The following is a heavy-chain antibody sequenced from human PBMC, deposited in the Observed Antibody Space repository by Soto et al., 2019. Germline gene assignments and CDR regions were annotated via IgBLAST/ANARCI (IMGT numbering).Heavy chain of an antibody. V-gene: IGHV3-64*01. D-gene: IGHD2-21*01. CDR2: ITSSGGST. J-gene: IGHJ6*02. CDR3: ARRIPFGYGMDV. Sequence: EVQLVESGGGLVQPGGSLRLSCAASGFTFSSYAMHWVRQAPGKGLEYVSAITSSGGSTDYASSVKGRFTISRDNSKNTLYLQMGSLRTEDMGVYYCARRIPFGYGMDVWGQGTTVTVSS. CDR1: GFTFSSYA.